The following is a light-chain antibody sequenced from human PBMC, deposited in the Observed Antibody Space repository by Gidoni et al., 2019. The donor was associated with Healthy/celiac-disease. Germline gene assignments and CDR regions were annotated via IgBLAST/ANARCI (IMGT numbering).Light chain of an antibody. CDR1: QGISSY. J-gene: IGKJ3*01. Sequence: DIQLTQSPSFLSASVGDRVTITCRASQGISSYFAWYQQKPGKAPKLLIYAASTLQSGVQSRFSGSGSGTEFTLTISSLQPEDFATYYCQQLNSYTFGPGTKVDIK. CDR2: AAS. CDR3: QQLNSYT. V-gene: IGKV1-9*01.